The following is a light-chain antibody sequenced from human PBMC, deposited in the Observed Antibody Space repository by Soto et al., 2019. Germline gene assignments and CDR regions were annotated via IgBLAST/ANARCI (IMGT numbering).Light chain of an antibody. CDR2: EVT. J-gene: IGLJ1*01. V-gene: IGLV2-14*01. Sequence: QSALTQPASVSGSPGQSITISCTGTSGDIGSYNRVSWYQQHPGKAPKLIIYEVTDRRSGVSNRFSGSKSGNTASLPISGLQAEDEAEYYCSSYTNINKRACVFGTGTKVTVL. CDR3: SSYTNINKRACV. CDR1: SGDIGSYNR.